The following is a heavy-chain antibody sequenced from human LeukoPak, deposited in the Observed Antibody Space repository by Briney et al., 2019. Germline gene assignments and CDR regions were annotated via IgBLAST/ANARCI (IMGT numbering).Heavy chain of an antibody. CDR1: GFTFSSYW. CDR3: ARGLNLIEYPFDY. D-gene: IGHD3-16*02. V-gene: IGHV3-7*01. J-gene: IGHJ4*02. CDR2: IRQDGSEK. Sequence: GVSLRLSCAASGFTFSSYWMSWVRQAPGKGLEWVANIRQDGSEKYYVDSVKGRFTISRDNAKNSLYLQMNSLRPQDTAVYYCARGLNLIEYPFDYWGQGTLVTVSS.